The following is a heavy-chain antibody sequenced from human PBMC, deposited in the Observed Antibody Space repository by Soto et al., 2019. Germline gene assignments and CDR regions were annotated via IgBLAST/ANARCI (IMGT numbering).Heavy chain of an antibody. CDR3: ARGQRTYGDYHNIDP. CDR1: GGSISSGGYY. V-gene: IGHV4-31*03. J-gene: IGHJ5*02. CDR2: IYYSGST. Sequence: QVQLQESGPGLVKPSQTLSLTCTVSGGSISSGGYYWSWIRQHPGKGLEWIGYIYYSGSTYYNPSLKSRVTISVDTSKNQFSLKLSSVTAADTAVYYCARGQRTYGDYHNIDPWGQGTLVTVSS. D-gene: IGHD4-17*01.